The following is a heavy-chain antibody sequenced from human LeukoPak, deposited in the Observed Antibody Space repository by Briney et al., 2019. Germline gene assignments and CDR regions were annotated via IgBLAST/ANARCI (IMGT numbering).Heavy chain of an antibody. CDR3: ASAAGRPYYFDY. CDR2: IIPILGIA. Sequence: SVKVSCKASGGTFSSYAISWVRQAPGQGLEWMGRIIPILGIANYAQKFQGRVTITADKSTSTAYMELSSLRSEDTAVYYCASAAGRPYYFDYWGQGTLVTVSS. CDR1: GGTFSSYA. J-gene: IGHJ4*02. V-gene: IGHV1-69*04. D-gene: IGHD6-13*01.